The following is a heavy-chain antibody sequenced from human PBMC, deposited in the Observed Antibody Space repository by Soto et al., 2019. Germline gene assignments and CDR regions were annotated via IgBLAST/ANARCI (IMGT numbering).Heavy chain of an antibody. CDR3: AKDRGTTVTNGLADY. CDR1: GFTFSSYG. Sequence: GGSLRLSCAASGFTFSSYGMHWVRQAPGKGLEWVAVISYDGSNKYYADSVEGRFTISRDNSKNTLYLQMNSLRAEDTAVYYCAKDRGTTVTNGLADYWGQGTLVTVYS. D-gene: IGHD4-4*01. J-gene: IGHJ4*02. CDR2: ISYDGSNK. V-gene: IGHV3-30*18.